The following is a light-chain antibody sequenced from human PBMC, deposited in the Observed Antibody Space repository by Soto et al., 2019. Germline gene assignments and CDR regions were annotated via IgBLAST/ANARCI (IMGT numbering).Light chain of an antibody. Sequence: EIVMTQSPATLSVSPGERATLSCRASQSVSGTLAWYQQKPGQAPGLLIYAASRRATGIPDRFSGSGSGTDFTLTISRLEPEDFAVYYCQQYNSWPRTFGQGTKVDIK. CDR1: QSVSGT. J-gene: IGKJ1*01. CDR2: AAS. CDR3: QQYNSWPRT. V-gene: IGKV3D-15*01.